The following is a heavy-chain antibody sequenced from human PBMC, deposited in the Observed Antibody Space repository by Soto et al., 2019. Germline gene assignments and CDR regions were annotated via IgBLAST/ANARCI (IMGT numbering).Heavy chain of an antibody. J-gene: IGHJ4*02. CDR3: AKQALGPTVFDS. CDR1: GFTFSSFG. Sequence: QVQLVESGGGVVQPGRSLRLSCAASGFTFSSFGIHWVRQAPGMGLEWVSTISDDGSSQFYANSVKGRFTISRDNFKNTLYLQMNSLRAEDTAVYYCAKQALGPTVFDSWGQGTLVTVSS. CDR2: ISDDGSSQ. V-gene: IGHV3-30*18. D-gene: IGHD1-26*01.